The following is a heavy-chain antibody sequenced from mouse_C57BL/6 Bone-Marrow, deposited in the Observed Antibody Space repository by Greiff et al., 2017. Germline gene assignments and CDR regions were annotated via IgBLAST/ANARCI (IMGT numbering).Heavy chain of an antibody. CDR2: INPNNGGT. D-gene: IGHD1-1*01. CDR3: ARPNYYGSRERLYFDV. Sequence: EVQLQQSGPELVKPGASVKIPCKASGYTFTDYNMDWVKQSHGKSLEWIGDINPNNGGTIYNQKFKGKATLTVDKSSSTAYMELRSLTSEDTAVYYCARPNYYGSRERLYFDVWGTGTTVTVSS. V-gene: IGHV1-18*01. CDR1: GYTFTDYN. J-gene: IGHJ1*03.